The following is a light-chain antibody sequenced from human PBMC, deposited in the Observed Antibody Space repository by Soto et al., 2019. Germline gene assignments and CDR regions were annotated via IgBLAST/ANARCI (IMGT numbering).Light chain of an antibody. CDR3: SSYTSASTPLV. V-gene: IGLV2-14*03. Sequence: QSVLTQPRSVSASPGQSVTISCTGSSSDVGAYNYVSWYQQFPGKAPKLMIYDVSNRPSGVSNRFSGFKSGNTASLTISGLQAEDEADYYCSSYTSASTPLVFGGGTKVTVL. CDR2: DVS. CDR1: SSDVGAYNY. J-gene: IGLJ2*01.